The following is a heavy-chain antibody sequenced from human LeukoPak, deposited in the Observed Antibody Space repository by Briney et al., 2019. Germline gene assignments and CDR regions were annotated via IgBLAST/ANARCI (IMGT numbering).Heavy chain of an antibody. Sequence: SETLSLTCAVYGGSFSGYYWSWIRQPPGKGLEWIGEINHSGSTNYNPSLKSRVTISVDTSKKQFSLKLSSVTATDTAVYYCVTYYFDSSGPKKNYWGQGTLVTVSS. J-gene: IGHJ4*02. V-gene: IGHV4-34*01. CDR2: INHSGST. CDR3: VTYYFDSSGPKKNY. CDR1: GGSFSGYY. D-gene: IGHD3-22*01.